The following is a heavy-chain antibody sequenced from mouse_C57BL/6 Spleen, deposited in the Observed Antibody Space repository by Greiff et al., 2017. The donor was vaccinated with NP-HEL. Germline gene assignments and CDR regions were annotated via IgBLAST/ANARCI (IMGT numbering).Heavy chain of an antibody. CDR2: INPYNGGT. D-gene: IGHD2-5*01. J-gene: IGHJ1*03. CDR3: ARRGAYYSNYGYFDV. Sequence: VQLQQSGPVLVKPGASVKMSCKASGYTFTDYYMNWVKQSHGKSLEWIGVINPYNGGTSYNQKFKGKATLTVDKSSSTAYMELNSLTSEDSAVYYCARRGAYYSNYGYFDVWGTGTTVTVSS. V-gene: IGHV1-19*01. CDR1: GYTFTDYY.